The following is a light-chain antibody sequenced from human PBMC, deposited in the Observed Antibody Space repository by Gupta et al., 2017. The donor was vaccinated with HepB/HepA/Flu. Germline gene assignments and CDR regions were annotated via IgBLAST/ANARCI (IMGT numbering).Light chain of an antibody. J-gene: IGLJ2*01. V-gene: IGLV7-43*01. CDR3: QPYYGSAPRVV. CDR2: STS. Sequence: QTVVTQEPSLTVSPGGTVTLTCASSTGAVTSGYYPNWFQQKPGQAPRALMYSTSNKHSWTPARFSGSLLGGTAALTMSGVQAEEEADYYCQPYYGSAPRVVFGGGTKLTVL. CDR1: TGAVTSGYY.